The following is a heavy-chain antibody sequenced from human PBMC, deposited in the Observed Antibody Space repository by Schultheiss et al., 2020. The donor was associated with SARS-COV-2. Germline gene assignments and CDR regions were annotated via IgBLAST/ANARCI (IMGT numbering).Heavy chain of an antibody. Sequence: GGSLRLSCAASGFTFSDYYMSWIRQAPGKGLEWVSYISSSGSTIYYADSVKGRFTISRDNAKNSLYLQMNSLRAEDTAVYYCARDYRIVGATCAFDIWGQGTMVTVSS. CDR2: ISSSGSTI. V-gene: IGHV3-11*01. D-gene: IGHD1-26*01. J-gene: IGHJ3*02. CDR3: ARDYRIVGATCAFDI. CDR1: GFTFSDYY.